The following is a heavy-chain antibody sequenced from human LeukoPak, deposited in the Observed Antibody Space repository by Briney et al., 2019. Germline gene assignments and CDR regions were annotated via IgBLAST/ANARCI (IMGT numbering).Heavy chain of an antibody. CDR2: IKQDETEK. Sequence: GGSLRLSCTASGFTFSNFWMGWVRQAPGKGLEWVANIKQDETEKFYLGSVKGRFTISRDNAKNSLYLQMNSLRVEDTAVYYCAKGFSSSWYTVTYTPFYNYWGQGTLVSVSS. J-gene: IGHJ4*02. CDR1: GFTFSNFW. CDR3: AKGFSSSWYTVTYTPFYNY. D-gene: IGHD6-13*01. V-gene: IGHV3-7*03.